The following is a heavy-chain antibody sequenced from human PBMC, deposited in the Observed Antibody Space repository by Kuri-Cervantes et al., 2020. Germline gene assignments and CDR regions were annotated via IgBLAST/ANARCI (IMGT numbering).Heavy chain of an antibody. Sequence: GESLKISCAASGFTFSDCYMSWIRQAPGKGLEWVSYISGTGTIIYNADSVKGRFTISRDNAKNSLYLQMNSLRAEDTAIYYCARGERYCTSPSCHRSLDVWGKGTTVTVSS. V-gene: IGHV3-11*04. CDR1: GFTFSDCY. CDR2: ISGTGTII. J-gene: IGHJ6*04. D-gene: IGHD2-2*01. CDR3: ARGERYCTSPSCHRSLDV.